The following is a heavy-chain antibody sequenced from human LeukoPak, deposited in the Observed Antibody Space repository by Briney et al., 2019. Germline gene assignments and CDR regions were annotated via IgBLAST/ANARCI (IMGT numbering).Heavy chain of an antibody. J-gene: IGHJ4*02. CDR2: INPSGGST. V-gene: IGHV1-46*01. CDR3: AREVPYDSSFYYQPFDY. Sequence: GASVKVSCKASGYTFTSYYMHWARQAPGQGLEWMGIINPSGGSTSYAQKFQGRVTMTTDTSTSTAYMNLRSLRSDDTAVYYCAREVPYDSSFYYQPFDYWGQGTLVTVSS. D-gene: IGHD3-22*01. CDR1: GYTFTSYY.